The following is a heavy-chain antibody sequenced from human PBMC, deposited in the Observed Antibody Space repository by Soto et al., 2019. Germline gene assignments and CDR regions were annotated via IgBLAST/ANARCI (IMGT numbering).Heavy chain of an antibody. D-gene: IGHD4-17*01. V-gene: IGHV1-18*01. CDR1: GYTFTSNG. CDR3: ARDGYGDYGY. J-gene: IGHJ4*02. CDR2: SSTYNGNT. Sequence: QVQLVPAGSEVKKPGTSVKVSCKASGYTFTSNGISWVRQAPGQGLEWMGWSSTYNGNTNYAQKLQGRVTMTRDTSTSIAYMELRDLSSDDTDVYYCARDGYGDYGYWGQGSLVTVSS.